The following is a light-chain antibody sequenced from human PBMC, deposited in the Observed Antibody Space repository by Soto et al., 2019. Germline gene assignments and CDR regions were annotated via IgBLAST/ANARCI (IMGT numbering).Light chain of an antibody. CDR3: SSYTSSSTVVV. V-gene: IGLV2-14*01. Sequence: QSVLTQPASVSGSPGQSITISCTGTSSDVGGYNYVSWYQQHPGKAPKLMIYDVSNRPSGVSNRFSGSKSGNTASLTISGLQAEDEADYYCSSYTSSSTVVVFGGGIKLTVL. J-gene: IGLJ2*01. CDR1: SSDVGGYNY. CDR2: DVS.